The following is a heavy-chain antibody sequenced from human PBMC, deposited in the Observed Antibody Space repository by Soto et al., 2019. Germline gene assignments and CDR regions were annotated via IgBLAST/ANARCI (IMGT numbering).Heavy chain of an antibody. J-gene: IGHJ5*02. V-gene: IGHV3-23*01. Sequence: EVQLSESGGDLRQPGESLRLSCAASGFTFTNYAMTWVRQTPGQGLEWVSGISASGGLKYYADSVQGRFTVSRDNSKNIMYLQMDNLGDGDTALYYCATEVGAPAGWLDPWGQGTQVTVSS. CDR2: ISASGGLK. CDR3: ATEVGAPAGWLDP. CDR1: GFTFTNYA. D-gene: IGHD1-26*01.